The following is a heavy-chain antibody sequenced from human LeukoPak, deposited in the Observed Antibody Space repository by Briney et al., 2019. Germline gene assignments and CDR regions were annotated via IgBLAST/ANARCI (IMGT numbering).Heavy chain of an antibody. CDR1: GFTFTSSA. J-gene: IGHJ5*02. Sequence: SVKVSCKAFGFTFTSSAVQWVRQARGQRLEWIGWIVVGSGNTNYAQKFQERVTITRDMSTSTAYMELSSLRSEDTAVYYCAVGYSSSWCLACGFDPWGQGTLVTVSS. CDR2: IVVGSGNT. V-gene: IGHV1-58*01. D-gene: IGHD6-13*01. CDR3: AVGYSSSWCLACGFDP.